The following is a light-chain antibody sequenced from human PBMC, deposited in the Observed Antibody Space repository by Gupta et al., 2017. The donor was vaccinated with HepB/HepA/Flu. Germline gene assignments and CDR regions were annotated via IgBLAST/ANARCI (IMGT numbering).Light chain of an antibody. Sequence: DIQMTQSPSTLSASVGDRVTITCRASQSIDSWLAWYQQKPGKGPKLLIYKASTLESGVPSRFSGSGSGTEFTLTINRLHHDDFATYYCQQDHSYSKMFGQGTKVEIK. CDR3: QQDHSYSKM. J-gene: IGKJ1*01. V-gene: IGKV1-5*03. CDR1: QSIDSW. CDR2: KAS.